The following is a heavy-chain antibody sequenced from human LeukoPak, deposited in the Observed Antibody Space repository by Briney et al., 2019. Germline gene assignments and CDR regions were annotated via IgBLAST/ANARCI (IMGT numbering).Heavy chain of an antibody. CDR3: AKLYYYYDSSGYYLDY. CDR2: IRYDGSNK. V-gene: IGHV3-30*02. D-gene: IGHD3-22*01. CDR1: GFTFSSYG. J-gene: IGHJ4*02. Sequence: GGSLRLSCAASGFTFSSYGMHWVRQAPGKGLEWVAFIRYDGSNKYYADSVKGRFTISRDNSKNTLYLQMNSLRAEDTAVYYCAKLYYYYDSSGYYLDYWGQGTLVTVSS.